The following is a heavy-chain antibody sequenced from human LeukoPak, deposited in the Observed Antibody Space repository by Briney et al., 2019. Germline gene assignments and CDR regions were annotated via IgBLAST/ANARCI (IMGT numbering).Heavy chain of an antibody. CDR3: ARYRGYNFFFDY. CDR1: GDSISTSY. Sequence: SETLSLTCTVSGDSISTSYWSWVRQPAGKGLEWIGRIYNTGSTNYNPSLKSRVTISVDTSKNQFSLKLSSVTAADTAVYYCARYRGYNFFFDYWGQGTLVTVSS. V-gene: IGHV4-4*07. CDR2: IYNTGST. D-gene: IGHD5-24*01. J-gene: IGHJ4*02.